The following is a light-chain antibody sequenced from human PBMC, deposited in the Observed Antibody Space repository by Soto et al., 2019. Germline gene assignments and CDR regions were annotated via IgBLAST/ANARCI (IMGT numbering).Light chain of an antibody. CDR2: AAS. Sequence: EIVLTQSPGTLSLSPRERATLSCRASQSVSSSYLAWYQQKPGQAPRLLIYAASSRATGIPDRFSGSGSGTDFTLTISRLEPEDFAVYYFQQYGSSPRTFGQGTKLEIK. CDR1: QSVSSSY. J-gene: IGKJ2*01. V-gene: IGKV3-20*01. CDR3: QQYGSSPRT.